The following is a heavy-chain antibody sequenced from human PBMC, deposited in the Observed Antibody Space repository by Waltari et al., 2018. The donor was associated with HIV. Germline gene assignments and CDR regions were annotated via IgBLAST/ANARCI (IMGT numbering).Heavy chain of an antibody. Sequence: QVQLVQSGAEVKKPGASVKVSCKASGYTFTSYYMHWVRQAPGQGLEWMGISKPRGGSTSYAQKFQGRVTMTRDTSTSTVYMELSSLRSEDTAVYYCARGVVVVPAQKPNGMDVWGQGTTVTVSS. CDR2: SKPRGGST. J-gene: IGHJ6*02. V-gene: IGHV1-46*01. CDR3: ARGVVVVPAQKPNGMDV. D-gene: IGHD2-2*01. CDR1: GYTFTSYY.